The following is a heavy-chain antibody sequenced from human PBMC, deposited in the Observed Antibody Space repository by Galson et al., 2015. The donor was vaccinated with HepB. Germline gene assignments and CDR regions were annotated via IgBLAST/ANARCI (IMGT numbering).Heavy chain of an antibody. D-gene: IGHD3-3*01. V-gene: IGHV3-23*01. CDR3: AKAPAGWLLSDLFDY. CDR1: GFTFSSYA. J-gene: IGHJ4*02. Sequence: SLRLSCAASGFTFSSYAMSWVRQAPGKGLEWVSAISGSGGSTYYADSVKGRFTISRDNSKNTLYLQMNSLRAEDTAVYYCAKAPAGWLLSDLFDYWGQGTLVTVSS. CDR2: ISGSGGST.